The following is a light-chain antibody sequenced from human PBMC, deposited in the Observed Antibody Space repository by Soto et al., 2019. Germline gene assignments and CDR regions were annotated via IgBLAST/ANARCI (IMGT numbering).Light chain of an antibody. J-gene: IGKJ5*01. Sequence: DIVMTQSPLSLPVTPGEPASISCRSSQSLLHSNGYTYLDWYLQKPGQSPQLLVYLGSNRASGVPDRFSGSGSGTDFTLTISSLEPEDFAVYYCQQRSNWPPITFGQGTRLEIK. CDR2: LGS. CDR1: QSLLHSNGYTY. CDR3: QQRSNWPPIT. V-gene: IGKV2-28*01.